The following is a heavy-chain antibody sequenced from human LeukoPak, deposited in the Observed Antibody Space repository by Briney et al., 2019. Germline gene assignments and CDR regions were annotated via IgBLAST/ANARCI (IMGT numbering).Heavy chain of an antibody. Sequence: GASMKVSCKASGYTFTDYYFHWVRQAPGQGLEWMGWINPNSGGTHYAQKFQGRVTMTRDTSISTAYMELSSLTSDDTAVYYCARNRYGYNFGYWAQGTLVTVSS. V-gene: IGHV1-2*02. CDR2: INPNSGGT. CDR1: GYTFTDYY. D-gene: IGHD5-24*01. CDR3: ARNRYGYNFGY. J-gene: IGHJ4*02.